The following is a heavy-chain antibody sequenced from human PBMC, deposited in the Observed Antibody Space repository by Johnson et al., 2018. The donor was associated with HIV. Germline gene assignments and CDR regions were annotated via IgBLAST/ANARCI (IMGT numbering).Heavy chain of an antibody. V-gene: IGHV3-30*14. CDR3: STDQAGDYVWGSYRYAFDI. CDR1: EFTFSSYA. Sequence: QVQLVESGGGVVQPGRSLRLSCAASEFTFSSYAFHWVRQAPGKGLEWVAVIWYDGSNKYYADSVKGRFSISRDNSKNTLFLQLNSLRAEDTAVYFCSTDQAGDYVWGSYRYAFDIWGQGTKVTVSS. CDR2: IWYDGSNK. D-gene: IGHD3-16*02. J-gene: IGHJ3*02.